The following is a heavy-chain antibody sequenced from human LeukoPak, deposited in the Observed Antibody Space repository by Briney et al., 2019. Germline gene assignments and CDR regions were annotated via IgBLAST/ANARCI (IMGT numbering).Heavy chain of an antibody. CDR1: GFTFSDYY. CDR2: ISSSGSTI. V-gene: IGHV3-11*01. CDR3: ASASSSGSYYDY. J-gene: IGHJ4*02. Sequence: PGGSLRLSCAASGFTFSDYYMSWIRQAPGKGLEWVSYISSSGSTIYYADSVKGRFTISRDNAKNSLYLQMNSLRAEDTAVYYCASASSSGSYYDYWGQGTLVTVSS. D-gene: IGHD1-26*01.